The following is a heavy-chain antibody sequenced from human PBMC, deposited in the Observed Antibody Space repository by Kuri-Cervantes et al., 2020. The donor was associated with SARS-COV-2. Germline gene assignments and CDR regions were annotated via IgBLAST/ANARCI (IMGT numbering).Heavy chain of an antibody. V-gene: IGHV3-48*01. J-gene: IGHJ6*03. Sequence: GESLKISCAASGLTFSSYSMNWVRQAPGKGLEWVSYISSSSSTIYYADSVKGRFTISRDNAKNSLYLQMNSLRAEDTAVYYCARGKSPRSGWLEFDYYYYYMDVWGKGTTETVSS. CDR2: ISSSSSTI. CDR3: ARGKSPRSGWLEFDYYYYYMDV. D-gene: IGHD6-19*01. CDR1: GLTFSSYS.